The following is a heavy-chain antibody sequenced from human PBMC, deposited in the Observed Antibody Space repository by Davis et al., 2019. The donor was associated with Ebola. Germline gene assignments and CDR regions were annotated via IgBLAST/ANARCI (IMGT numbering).Heavy chain of an antibody. CDR3: VRDVGRVTVGN. D-gene: IGHD2-15*01. J-gene: IGHJ4*02. Sequence: SLITPFAFSRVTFSCYAMGWVRDASGKGLEWVAVISGSGGSTYYADSVKGRFTISRDNAKSALYLQMNSLRSEDTAFYYCVRDVGRVTVGNWGQGTLVTVSS. CDR2: ISGSGGST. CDR1: RVTFSCYA. V-gene: IGHV3-23*01.